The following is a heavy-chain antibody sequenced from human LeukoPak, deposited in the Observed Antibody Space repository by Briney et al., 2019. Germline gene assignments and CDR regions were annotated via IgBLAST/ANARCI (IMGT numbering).Heavy chain of an antibody. J-gene: IGHJ4*02. D-gene: IGHD2-15*01. CDR1: GFTFSTYA. CDR2: ISTNGDGT. V-gene: IGHV3-64*01. CDR3: ARYSGSCYNS. Sequence: SGGSLTLSCAASGFTFSTYAMHWVRQGPGKRLEYFAAISTNGDGTYYANSVRGRFTISRDNSKNTLSLQMGSLRAEDMAVYYCARYSGSCYNSWGQGTLVTVSS.